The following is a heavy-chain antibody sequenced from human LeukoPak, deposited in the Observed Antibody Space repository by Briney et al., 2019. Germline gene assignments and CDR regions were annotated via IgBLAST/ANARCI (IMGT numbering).Heavy chain of an antibody. CDR3: ARDNNWNYPDY. CDR2: ISGDGSTT. J-gene: IGHJ4*02. V-gene: IGHV3-74*01. D-gene: IGHD1-7*01. CDR1: GSTFSSYW. Sequence: GRSLRLSCAAAGSTFSSYWIHCVRQAPGKGLVWVSRISGDGSTTRYADSVKGRFTISRDNAKNTLFLQMSSLRAEDTAVYYCARDNNWNYPDYWGQGTLVTVSS.